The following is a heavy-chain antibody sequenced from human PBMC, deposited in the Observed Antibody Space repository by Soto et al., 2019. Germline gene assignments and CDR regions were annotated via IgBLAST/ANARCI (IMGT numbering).Heavy chain of an antibody. Sequence: QVQLVQSGAEVKKPGSSVKVSCKASGGTFSSYAISWVRQAPGQGLEWMGGIIPISGTANYAQQFQGRVTITADESTSTGYMELSRMRSEDTAVYYCARSQGSSTSLEIYYYYYYGMDVWGQGTTVTVSS. D-gene: IGHD2-2*01. V-gene: IGHV1-69*01. CDR3: ARSQGSSTSLEIYYYYYYGMDV. CDR1: GGTFSSYA. CDR2: IIPISGTA. J-gene: IGHJ6*02.